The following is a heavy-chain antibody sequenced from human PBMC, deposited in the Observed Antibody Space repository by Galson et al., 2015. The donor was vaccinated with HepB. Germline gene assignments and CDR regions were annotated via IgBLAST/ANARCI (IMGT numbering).Heavy chain of an antibody. V-gene: IGHV4-34*01. CDR1: GGSFSGYY. CDR3: ASSPVLRYFDWFDRWFDP. Sequence: ETLSLTCAVYGGSFSGYYWSWIRQPPGKGLEWIGEINHSGSTNYNPSLKSRVTISVDTSKNQFSLKLSSVTAADTAVYYCASSPVLRYFDWFDRWFDPWGQGTLVTVSS. J-gene: IGHJ5*02. D-gene: IGHD3-9*01. CDR2: INHSGST.